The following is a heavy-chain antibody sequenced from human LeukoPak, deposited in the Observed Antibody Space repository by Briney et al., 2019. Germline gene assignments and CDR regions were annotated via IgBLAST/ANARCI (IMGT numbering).Heavy chain of an antibody. V-gene: IGHV3-74*01. CDR3: ARSGWPYYFDY. J-gene: IGHJ4*02. CDR2: IHSDGSST. CDR1: GFTFSSYA. Sequence: PTGGSLRLSCAASGFTFSSYAMSWVRQTTGKGLVWVSRIHSDGSSTSYADSVRGRFTISRDDAKSTLYLQMNSLRAEDTAVYYCARSGWPYYFDYWGQGTLVTVSS. D-gene: IGHD3-22*01.